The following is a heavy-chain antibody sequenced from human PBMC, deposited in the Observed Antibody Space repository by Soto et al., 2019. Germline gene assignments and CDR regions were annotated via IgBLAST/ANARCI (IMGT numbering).Heavy chain of an antibody. Sequence: VQLLESGGGLVQPEGSLRLSCAASGFTFSSYARGWVRQGPGKGLEWVAVVSIGGSTHYADSVRGRFTISRDNSKNTLSLQMNSLTAEDTAVYFCAKRRGAGGHFDYWGQGALVTVSS. V-gene: IGHV3-23*01. J-gene: IGHJ4*02. D-gene: IGHD2-15*01. CDR2: VSIGGST. CDR3: AKRRGAGGHFDY. CDR1: GFTFSSYA.